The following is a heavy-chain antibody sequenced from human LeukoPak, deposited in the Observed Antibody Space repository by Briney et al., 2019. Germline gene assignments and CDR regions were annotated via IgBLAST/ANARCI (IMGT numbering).Heavy chain of an antibody. D-gene: IGHD7-27*01. J-gene: IGHJ1*01. V-gene: IGHV1-18*04. Sequence: GASVKVSCKASGYTFSSYAISWVRQAPGQGLEWMGWISPYNGNTKYAQKFQGRVTMTTDTSTSTAYMELSSLRSEDTAAYYCARDHDLTGTYEYLKYWGQGTLVTVSS. CDR3: ARDHDLTGTYEYLKY. CDR1: GYTFSSYA. CDR2: ISPYNGNT.